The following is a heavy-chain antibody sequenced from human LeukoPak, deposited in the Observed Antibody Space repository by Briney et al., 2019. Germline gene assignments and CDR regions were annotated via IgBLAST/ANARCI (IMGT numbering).Heavy chain of an antibody. CDR1: GFTFRSYW. CDR3: ARENDYGDRTIDC. CDR2: ISYDGSNK. V-gene: IGHV3-30-3*01. Sequence: GGSLRLSCAASGFTFRSYWMHWVRQAPGKGLEWVAVISYDGSNKYYADSVKGRFTISRDNSKNTLYLQMNSLRAEDTAVYYCARENDYGDRTIDCWGQGTLVTVSS. D-gene: IGHD4-17*01. J-gene: IGHJ4*02.